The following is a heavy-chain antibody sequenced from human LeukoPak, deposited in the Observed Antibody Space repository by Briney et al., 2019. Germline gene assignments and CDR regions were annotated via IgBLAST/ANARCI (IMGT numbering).Heavy chain of an antibody. Sequence: GGSLRLSCAASGFTFDDYAMHWVRQAPGKGLEWVSAINWNSGNIGYADSVKGRFTISRDNAKNSLYLQMNSLRAEDTALYYCAELGITMIGGVWGKGTTVTISS. CDR3: AELGITMIGGV. CDR2: INWNSGNI. J-gene: IGHJ6*04. V-gene: IGHV3-9*01. CDR1: GFTFDDYA. D-gene: IGHD3-10*02.